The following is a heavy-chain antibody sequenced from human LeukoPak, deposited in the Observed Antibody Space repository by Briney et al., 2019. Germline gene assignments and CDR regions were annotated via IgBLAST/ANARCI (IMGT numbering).Heavy chain of an antibody. CDR2: IIPIFGTA. V-gene: IGHV1-69*05. J-gene: IGHJ4*02. CDR3: ATELRWKEY. Sequence: GASVKVSCKGSGGTFSSYAISWVRQAPGQGLEWMGGIIPIFGTANYAQKFQGRVTITTDESTSTAYMELSSLRSEDAAVYYCATELRWKEYWGQGTLVTVSS. CDR1: GGTFSSYA. D-gene: IGHD4-23*01.